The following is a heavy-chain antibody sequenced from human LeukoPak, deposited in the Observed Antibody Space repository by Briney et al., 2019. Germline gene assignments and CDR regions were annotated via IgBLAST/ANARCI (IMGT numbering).Heavy chain of an antibody. J-gene: IGHJ6*03. V-gene: IGHV1-18*01. D-gene: IGHD6-13*01. CDR3: ARHSSSWYIFYYYYYYMDV. CDR2: ISAYNGNT. Sequence: ASVKVSCKASGYTFTSYGISWVRQAPGQGLEWMGWISAYNGNTNYAQKLQGRVTMTTDTSTSTAYMELRSLRSDDTAVYYCARHSSSWYIFYYYYYYMDVWGKGTTVTVSS. CDR1: GYTFTSYG.